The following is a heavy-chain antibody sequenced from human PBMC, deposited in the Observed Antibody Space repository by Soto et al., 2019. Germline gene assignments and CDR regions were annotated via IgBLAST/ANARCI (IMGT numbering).Heavy chain of an antibody. V-gene: IGHV4-59*01. CDR3: ATRATYYDFXSGFGSREKYYYYGMDV. CDR2: IYYSGST. J-gene: IGHJ6*02. D-gene: IGHD3-3*01. CDR1: GGSISSYY. Sequence: ETLSLTCTVSGGSISSYYWSWIRQPPGKGLEWIGYIYYSGSTNYNPSLKSRVTISVDTSKNQFSLKLSSVTAADTAVYYCATRATYYDFXSGFGSREKYYYYGMDVWGQGTTVTVSS.